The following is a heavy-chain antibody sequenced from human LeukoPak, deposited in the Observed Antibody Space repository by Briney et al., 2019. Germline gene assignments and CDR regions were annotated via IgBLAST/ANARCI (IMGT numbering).Heavy chain of an antibody. D-gene: IGHD5-12*01. CDR2: ISSSKTYI. CDR3: AKGQHIVTTISQEGFEY. Sequence: GSLRLSCAASGFTFSSYSMSWVRQAPGKGLEWVSSISSSKTYIYYADSVKGRFTISRDNSKNTLYLQMNSLKTEDTAVYYCAKGQHIVTTISQEGFEYWGQGTLVTVST. J-gene: IGHJ4*02. V-gene: IGHV3-21*01. CDR1: GFTFSSYS.